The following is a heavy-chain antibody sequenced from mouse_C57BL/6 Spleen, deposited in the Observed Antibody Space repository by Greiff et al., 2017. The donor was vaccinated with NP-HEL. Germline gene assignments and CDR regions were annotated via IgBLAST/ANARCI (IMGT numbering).Heavy chain of an antibody. CDR1: GYTFTDYY. CDR2: INPNNGGT. D-gene: IGHD6-1*01. V-gene: IGHV1-26*01. J-gene: IGHJ2*01. Sequence: EVQLQQSGPELVKPGASVKISCKASGYTFTDYYMNWVKQSHGKSLEWIGDINPNNGGTSYNQKFKGKATLTVDKSSSTAYMELRSLTSEDSAVYYCARSAVPLCFDYWGQGTTLTVSS. CDR3: ARSAVPLCFDY.